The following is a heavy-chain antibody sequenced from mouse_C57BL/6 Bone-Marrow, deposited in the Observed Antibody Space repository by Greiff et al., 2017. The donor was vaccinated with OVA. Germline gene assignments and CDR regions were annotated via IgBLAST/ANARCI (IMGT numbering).Heavy chain of an antibody. V-gene: IGHV1-69*01. CDR1: GYTFTSYW. D-gene: IGHD1-1*01. J-gene: IGHJ4*01. CDR3: ARRSYYGYAMDY. Sequence: QVQLQQPGAELVMPGASVKLSCKASGYTFTSYWMHWVKQRPGQGLEWIGEIDPSDSYTNYTQKFKGKSTLTVAKSSRTAYIQLSSLTSDYSAVYYCARRSYYGYAMDYWGQGTSVTVSS. CDR2: IDPSDSYT.